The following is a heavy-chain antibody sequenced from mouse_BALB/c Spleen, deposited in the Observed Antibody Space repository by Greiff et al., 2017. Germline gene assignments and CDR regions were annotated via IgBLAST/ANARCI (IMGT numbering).Heavy chain of an antibody. J-gene: IGHJ2*01. Sequence: EVKVVESGGGLVKPGGSLKLSCAASGFAFSSYDMSWVRQTPEKRLEWVAYISSGGGSTYYPDTVKGRFTISRDNAKNTLYLQMSSLKSEDTAMYYCARHESPYYYGSSLHFDYWGQGTTLTVSS. V-gene: IGHV5-12-1*01. CDR2: ISSGGGST. CDR1: GFAFSSYD. CDR3: ARHESPYYYGSSLHFDY. D-gene: IGHD1-1*01.